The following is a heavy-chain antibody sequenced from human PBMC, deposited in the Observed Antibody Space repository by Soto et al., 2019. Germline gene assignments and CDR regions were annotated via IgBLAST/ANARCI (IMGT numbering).Heavy chain of an antibody. J-gene: IGHJ3*02. CDR3: ARGMNYYDSSGYYGWGLDALDI. V-gene: IGHV1-69*13. CDR2: IIPIFGTA. CDR1: GGTFSSYA. D-gene: IGHD3-22*01. Sequence: SVKVSCKASGGTFSSYAISWVRQAPGQGLEWMGGIIPIFGTANYAQKFQGRVTITADESTSTAYMELSSLRSEDTAVYYCARGMNYYDSSGYYGWGLDALDIWGQGTMVTVSS.